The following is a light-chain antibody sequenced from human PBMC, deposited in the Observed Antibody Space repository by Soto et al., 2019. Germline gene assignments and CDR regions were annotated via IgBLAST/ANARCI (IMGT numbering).Light chain of an antibody. CDR2: GAF. CDR1: QNILSN. J-gene: IGKJ5*01. CDR3: QQRNIWPPVT. V-gene: IGKV3-11*01. Sequence: EIVMTQSPATLSVSPGERATLSCRASQNILSNLAWYQQKPGQAPRLLIYGAFNRATGIPARFSGSGSGTDFTLTISSLEPEDFAVYYCQQRNIWPPVTFGQGTRLEIK.